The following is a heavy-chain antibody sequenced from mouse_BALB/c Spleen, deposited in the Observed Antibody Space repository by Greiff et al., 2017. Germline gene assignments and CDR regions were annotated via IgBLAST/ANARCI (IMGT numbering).Heavy chain of an antibody. CDR1: GYTFTSYW. D-gene: IGHD2-3*01. CDR3: AREGPDGPYYFDY. Sequence: QVQLQQSGAELARPGASVKLSCKASGYTFTSYWMQWVKQRPGQGLDWIGAIYPGDGDTRYTQKFKGKATLTADKSSSTAYLQFSSLASEDSAVYYCAREGPDGPYYFDYWGQGTTLTVSS. CDR2: IYPGDGDT. V-gene: IGHV1-87*01. J-gene: IGHJ2*01.